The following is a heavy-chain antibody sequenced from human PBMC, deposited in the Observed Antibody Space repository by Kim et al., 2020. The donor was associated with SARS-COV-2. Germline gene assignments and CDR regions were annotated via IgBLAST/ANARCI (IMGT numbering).Heavy chain of an antibody. CDR2: ISWNSGSI. D-gene: IGHD3-10*01. J-gene: IGHJ6*02. Sequence: GGSLRLSCAASGFTFDDYAMHWVRQAPGKGLEWVSGISWNSGSIGYADSVKGRFTISRDNAKNSLYLQMNSLRAEDTALYYCASSFGDPEYYYGMDDWGQVTAVTVSS. V-gene: IGHV3-9*01. CDR1: GFTFDDYA. CDR3: ASSFGDPEYYYGMDD.